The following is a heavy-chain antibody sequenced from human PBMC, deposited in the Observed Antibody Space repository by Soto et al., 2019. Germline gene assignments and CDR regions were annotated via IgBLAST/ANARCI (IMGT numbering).Heavy chain of an antibody. V-gene: IGHV4-31*03. CDR3: ARVMIAYDSSGSWYYFDY. Sequence: SETLSLTCTVSGGSISSGGYYWSWIRQHPGKGLEWIGYIYYSGSTYYNPSLKSRVTISVDTSKNQLSLKLSSVTAADTAVYYCARVMIAYDSSGSWYYFDYWGQGTLVTVSS. CDR2: IYYSGST. J-gene: IGHJ4*02. D-gene: IGHD3-22*01. CDR1: GGSISSGGYY.